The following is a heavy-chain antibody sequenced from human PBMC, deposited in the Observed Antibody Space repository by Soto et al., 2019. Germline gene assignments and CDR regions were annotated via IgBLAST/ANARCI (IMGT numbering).Heavy chain of an antibody. CDR2: IKHDRSET. D-gene: IGHD4-4*01. CDR1: GFTFSSHW. CDR3: ARDDYNWARDY. J-gene: IGHJ4*02. Sequence: EVQLVESGGGLVQPGGSLRLSCAASGFTFSSHWMSWVRQAPGKGLEWVANIKHDRSETYYVDSVKGRFTISRDNAKNSLYLQMHSLRAEDTAVYYCARDDYNWARDYWGQGTLVTVSS. V-gene: IGHV3-7*01.